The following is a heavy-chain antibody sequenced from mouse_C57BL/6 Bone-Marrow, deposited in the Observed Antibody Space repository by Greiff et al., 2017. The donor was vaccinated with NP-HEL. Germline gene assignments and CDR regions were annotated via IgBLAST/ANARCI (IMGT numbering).Heavy chain of an antibody. D-gene: IGHD1-1*01. V-gene: IGHV3-6*01. J-gene: IGHJ4*01. CDR3: ARDPPYYYGSSYDAMDY. Sequence: EVKLQESGPGLVKPSQSLSLTCSVTGYSITSGYYWNWIRQFPGNKLEWMGYISYDGSNNYNPSLKNRISITRDTSKNQFFLKLNSVTTEDTATYYCARDPPYYYGSSYDAMDYWGQGTSVTVSS. CDR2: ISYDGSN. CDR1: GYSITSGYY.